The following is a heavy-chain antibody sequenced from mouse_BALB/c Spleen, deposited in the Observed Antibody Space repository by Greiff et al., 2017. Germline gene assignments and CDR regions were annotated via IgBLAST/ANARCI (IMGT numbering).Heavy chain of an antibody. J-gene: IGHJ2*01. D-gene: IGHD2-10*02. CDR1: GFTFTDYY. Sequence: EVKLVESGGGLVQPGGSLRLSCATSGFTFTDYYMSWVRQPPGKALEWLGFIRNKANGYTTEYSASVKGRFTISRDNSQSILYLQMNTLRAEDSATYYCARDREYGNFDYWGQGTTLTVSS. V-gene: IGHV7-3*02. CDR3: ARDREYGNFDY. CDR2: IRNKANGYTT.